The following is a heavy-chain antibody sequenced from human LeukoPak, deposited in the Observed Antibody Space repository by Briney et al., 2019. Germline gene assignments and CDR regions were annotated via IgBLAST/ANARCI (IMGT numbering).Heavy chain of an antibody. J-gene: IGHJ5*02. CDR2: IYYSRST. V-gene: IGHV4-59*01. D-gene: IGHD3-16*01. CDR3: ARDLGGGYGTWFDP. CDR1: GGSISSYY. Sequence: KPSETLSLTCTVSGGSISSYYWTWIRQPPGKGLEWIGYIYYSRSTNYNLSLKSRVTISLDTSKNQFSLNLSSVTAADTAVYYGARDLGGGYGTWFDPWGQGTLVIVSS.